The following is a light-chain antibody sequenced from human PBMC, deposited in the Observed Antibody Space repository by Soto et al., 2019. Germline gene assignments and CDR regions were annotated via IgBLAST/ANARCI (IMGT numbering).Light chain of an antibody. CDR3: QLYGTAPS. CDR1: QSRGSNF. V-gene: IGKV3-20*01. CDR2: ASS. Sequence: ELVLTLYARNLSLYPRERATRSCKTSQSRGSNFLAWYQHKPGQAPRLLIYASSNRATGIPDRFSGSASGTDVTLTIYRQSPEAVAVYYGQLYGTAPSVGQGTRLEIK. J-gene: IGKJ5*01.